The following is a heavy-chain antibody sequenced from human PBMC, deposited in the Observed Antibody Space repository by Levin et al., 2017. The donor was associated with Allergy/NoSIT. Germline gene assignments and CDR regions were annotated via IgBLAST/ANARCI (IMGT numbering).Heavy chain of an antibody. CDR3: ARASPTIGKSYGMDV. J-gene: IGHJ6*03. D-gene: IGHD5-12*01. CDR2: ISSSSSYI. CDR1: GFTFSSYS. V-gene: IGHV3-21*01. Sequence: PGGSLRLSCAASGFTFSSYSMTWVRQAPGKGLGRVSSISSSSSYIYYADSVKGRLTISTDNAKNSLCLQMNSLRAEDTGVYYCARASPTIGKSYGMDVWGKGTTVTVSS.